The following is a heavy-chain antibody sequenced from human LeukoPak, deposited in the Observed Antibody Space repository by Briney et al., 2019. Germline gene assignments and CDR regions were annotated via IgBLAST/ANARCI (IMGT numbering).Heavy chain of an antibody. CDR1: GFTFRNYW. Sequence: GGSLRLSCAASGFTFRNYWMHWVRQAPGKGLVWVSRIMHDGSGTTYADSVKGRFTISRDNAKNTLYLQVNSLRVEDTAVYFCARDRHTSYDYWGQGTLVTVSS. V-gene: IGHV3-74*01. D-gene: IGHD2-2*01. CDR3: ARDRHTSYDY. J-gene: IGHJ4*02. CDR2: IMHDGSGT.